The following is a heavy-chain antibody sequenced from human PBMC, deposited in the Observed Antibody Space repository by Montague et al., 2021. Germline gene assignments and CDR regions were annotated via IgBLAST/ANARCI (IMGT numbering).Heavy chain of an antibody. CDR3: AREWSAFDF. J-gene: IGHJ3*01. CDR2: IYSSGNT. V-gene: IGHV4-59*01. CDR1: GDSMNTYK. Sequence: SETLSLTCTVSGDSMNTYKWNWIRQPPGKGREWIGYIYSSGNTNYNPSLKSRVTISVDTSRNQFSLEVRSVTAADTAKYYCAREWSAFDFWGQGIVVTVSS. D-gene: IGHD1-26*01.